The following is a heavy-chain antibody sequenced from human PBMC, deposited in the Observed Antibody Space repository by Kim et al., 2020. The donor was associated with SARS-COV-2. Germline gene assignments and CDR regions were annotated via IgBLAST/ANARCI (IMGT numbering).Heavy chain of an antibody. V-gene: IGHV1-3*01. D-gene: IGHD3-10*01. J-gene: IGHJ4*02. CDR2: INAGNGNT. CDR3: ARDERWGYYGKPDRLPDY. CDR1: GYTFTSYA. Sequence: ASVKVSCKASGYTFTSYAMHWVRQAPGQRLEWMGWINAGNGNTKYSQKFQGRVTITRDTSASTAYMELSSLRSEDTAVYYCARDERWGYYGKPDRLPDYWGQGTLVTVSS.